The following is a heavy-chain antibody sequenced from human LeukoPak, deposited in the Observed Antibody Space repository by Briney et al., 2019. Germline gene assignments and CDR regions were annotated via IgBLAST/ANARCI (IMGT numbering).Heavy chain of an antibody. V-gene: IGHV3-7*01. CDR2: IKQDGSEK. CDR3: ARDLPYSSGWYPWYYYYYMDV. J-gene: IGHJ6*03. D-gene: IGHD6-19*01. CDR1: GFTFSSYW. Sequence: GGSLRLSCAASGFTFSSYWMSWVRQAPGKGLEWVANIKQDGSEKYYVDPVKGRFTISRDNAKNSLYLQMNSLRAEDTAVYYCARDLPYSSGWYPWYYYYYMDVWGKGTTVTVSS.